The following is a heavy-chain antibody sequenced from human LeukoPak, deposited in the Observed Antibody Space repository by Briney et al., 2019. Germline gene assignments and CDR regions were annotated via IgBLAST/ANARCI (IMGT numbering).Heavy chain of an antibody. Sequence: GGSLRLSCAASGFTFSSYTMNWVREAPGKGLEWVSSISSSSSYIYYADSVKGRFTISRDNAKNSLYLQMNSLRAEDTAVYYCARGCGTSCYAFDYWGQGTLVTVSS. CDR2: ISSSSSYI. V-gene: IGHV3-21*01. CDR1: GFTFSSYT. CDR3: ARGCGTSCYAFDY. J-gene: IGHJ4*02. D-gene: IGHD2-2*01.